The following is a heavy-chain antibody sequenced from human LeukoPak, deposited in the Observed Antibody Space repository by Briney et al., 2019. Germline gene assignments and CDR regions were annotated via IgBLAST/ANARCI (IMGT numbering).Heavy chain of an antibody. CDR2: ISAYNGNT. CDR3: ARIYYDYVWGSYRQPLFDY. CDR1: GYTFTSYG. V-gene: IGHV1-18*01. Sequence: ASVKVSCKASGYTFTSYGISWVRQAPGQGLEWMGWISAYNGNTNYAQKLQGRVTMTTDTSTSTAYMELRSLRSDDTAVYYCARIYYDYVWGSYRQPLFDYWGQGTLVNGSS. J-gene: IGHJ4*02. D-gene: IGHD3-16*02.